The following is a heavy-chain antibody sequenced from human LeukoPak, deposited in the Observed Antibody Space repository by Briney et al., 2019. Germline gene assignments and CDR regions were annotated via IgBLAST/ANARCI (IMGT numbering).Heavy chain of an antibody. D-gene: IGHD2-15*01. CDR2: INTNTGNP. V-gene: IGHV7-4-1*01. Sequence: ASVKVSCKVSGYTFTSYAMNWVRQAPGQGLEWMGWINTNTGNPTYAQGFTGRFVFSLDTSVSTAYLQICSLKAEDTAVYYCAREYCSGGSCYSMFDPWGQGTLVTVSS. J-gene: IGHJ5*02. CDR1: GYTFTSYA. CDR3: AREYCSGGSCYSMFDP.